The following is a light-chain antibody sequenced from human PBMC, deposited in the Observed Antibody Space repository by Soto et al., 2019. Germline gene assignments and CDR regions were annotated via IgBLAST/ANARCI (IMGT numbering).Light chain of an antibody. V-gene: IGKV3-15*01. CDR1: QSVSRD. CDR2: GAS. Sequence: EIVLTQSPATLSVSPGERATLSCRASQSVSRDLAWYQQEPGQAPRLXXYGASTRAPSIPARFSGSGSGTDFTLTISSLQSEDFAVYYCQQYDKWPTWTFGQGTKVDIK. CDR3: QQYDKWPTWT. J-gene: IGKJ1*01.